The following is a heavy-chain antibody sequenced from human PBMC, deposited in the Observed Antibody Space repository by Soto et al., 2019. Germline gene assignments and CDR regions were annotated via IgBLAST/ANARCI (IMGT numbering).Heavy chain of an antibody. CDR1: GGTFSSYA. CDR3: ARTDYYGSGSEYYYYYGMDV. D-gene: IGHD3-10*01. V-gene: IGHV1-69*13. J-gene: IGHJ6*02. Sequence: ASVKVSCKASGGTFSSYAISWVRQAPGQGLEWMGGIIPIFGTANYAQKFQGRVTITADESTSTAYMELSSLRSEDTAVYYCARTDYYGSGSEYYYYYGMDVWAQGTTVTVSS. CDR2: IIPIFGTA.